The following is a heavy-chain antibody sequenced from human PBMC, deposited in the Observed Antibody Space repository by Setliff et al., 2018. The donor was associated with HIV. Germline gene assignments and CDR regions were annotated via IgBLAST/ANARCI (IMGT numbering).Heavy chain of an antibody. V-gene: IGHV3-30*02. CDR3: AKMHTAMDPDTFDI. D-gene: IGHD5-18*01. CDR1: GFTFISYG. Sequence: PGGSLRLSCAVSGFTFISYGMYWVRQAPGKGLEWVAFIRYDGSYRYYVDSVKGRFTISGDNSKNTMFLQMNSLRVEDTAIYYCAKMHTAMDPDTFDIWGQGTMVTVSS. CDR2: IRYDGSYR. J-gene: IGHJ3*02.